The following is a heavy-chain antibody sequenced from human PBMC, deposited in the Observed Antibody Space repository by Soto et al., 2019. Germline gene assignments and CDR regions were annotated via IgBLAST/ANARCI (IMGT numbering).Heavy chain of an antibody. D-gene: IGHD6-13*01. CDR2: INPSGGST. Sequence: ASVKVSCKASGYTFTSYYMHWVRQAPGQGLEWMGIINPSGGSTSYAQKFQGRVTMTRDTSTSTVYMELSSLRSEDTAVYYCAGETRGGPYSSSWAFIDYWGQGTLVTVSS. V-gene: IGHV1-46*01. J-gene: IGHJ4*02. CDR1: GYTFTSYY. CDR3: AGETRGGPYSSSWAFIDY.